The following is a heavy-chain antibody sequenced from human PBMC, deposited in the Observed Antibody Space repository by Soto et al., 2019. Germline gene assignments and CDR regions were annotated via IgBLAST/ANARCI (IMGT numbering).Heavy chain of an antibody. J-gene: IGHJ4*01. D-gene: IGHD3-10*01. CDR2: LYYIGRS. V-gene: IGHV4-61*01. CDR3: ARVDGSGTFSFFDS. CDR1: GDSIRSANYF. Sequence: SETLSLTCDVSGDSIRSANYFWSWVRQTPGKGLEWIGYLYYIGRSTYNPSLESRVTISLATSKIQFSLRLTSVTAADTAVYYCARVDGSGTFSFFDSWGHGTLVTVSS.